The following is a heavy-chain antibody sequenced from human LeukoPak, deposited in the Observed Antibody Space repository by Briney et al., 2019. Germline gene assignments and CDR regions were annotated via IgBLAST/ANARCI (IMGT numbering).Heavy chain of an antibody. CDR1: GFTFSSYS. D-gene: IGHD3-22*01. J-gene: IGHJ4*02. Sequence: GGSLRLSCAASGFTFSSYSMNWVRQAPGKGLEWVSSISSSSSYIYYADSVKGRFTISRDNAKNSLYLQMNSLRAEDTAVYYCARAPMDSSGYYYGDYWGQGTLLTVSS. V-gene: IGHV3-21*01. CDR3: ARAPMDSSGYYYGDY. CDR2: ISSSSSYI.